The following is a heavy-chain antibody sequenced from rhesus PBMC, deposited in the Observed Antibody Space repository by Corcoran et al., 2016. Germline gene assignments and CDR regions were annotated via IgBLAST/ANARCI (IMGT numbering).Heavy chain of an antibody. Sequence: VQLQESGPGLVKPSETLSLTCAVSGGSISGYYYWSWIRHPPGKGLEWIGSISGSGGSNDLNPSHKVRVTRLVDTSKNQFSLKLSAVTAADTAVYYCASPLRSWNYVAFDFWGQGLRVTVSS. D-gene: IGHD1-1*01. CDR3: ASPLRSWNYVAFDF. CDR2: ISGSGGSN. J-gene: IGHJ3*01. V-gene: IGHV4S14*01. CDR1: GGSISGYYY.